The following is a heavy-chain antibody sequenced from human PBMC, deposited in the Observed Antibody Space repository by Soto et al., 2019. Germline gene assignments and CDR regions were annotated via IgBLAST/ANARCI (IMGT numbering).Heavy chain of an antibody. Sequence: SATLSLTCTVSGGSISSGDYYWSWIRQPPGKGLEWIGYIYYSGSTYYNPSLKSRVTISVDTSKNQFSLKLSSVTAADTAVYYCAREDSSGSLLTDAFDIWGQGTMVTVSS. CDR3: AREDSSGSLLTDAFDI. CDR2: IYYSGST. CDR1: GGSISSGDYY. J-gene: IGHJ3*02. V-gene: IGHV4-30-4*01. D-gene: IGHD3-22*01.